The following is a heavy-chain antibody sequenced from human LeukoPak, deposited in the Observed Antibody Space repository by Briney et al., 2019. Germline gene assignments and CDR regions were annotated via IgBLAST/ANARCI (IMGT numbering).Heavy chain of an antibody. J-gene: IGHJ4*02. Sequence: PGGSLRLSCAASGFTFSSYAMSWVRQAPGKGLEWVSTISGSGGATYYADFGKGRFTISRDNSNNTLYMQMNSLIAEDTALYYCAEDRAYSSNWYGGDYWGQGTLVTVSS. D-gene: IGHD6-13*01. V-gene: IGHV3-23*01. CDR3: AEDRAYSSNWYGGDY. CDR2: ISGSGGAT. CDR1: GFTFSSYA.